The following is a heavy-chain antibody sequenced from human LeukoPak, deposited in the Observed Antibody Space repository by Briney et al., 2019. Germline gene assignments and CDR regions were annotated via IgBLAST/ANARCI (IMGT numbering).Heavy chain of an antibody. V-gene: IGHV3-66*01. D-gene: IGHD1-1*01. J-gene: IGHJ4*02. CDR1: GFTVSSNY. Sequence: GGSLRLSCAASGFTVSSNYMSWVRQAPGKGLEWVSVIYSGGSTYYADSVKGRFTISRDNSKNTLYLQMNSLRAVDTAVYYCARESQLERFDYWGQGTLVTVSS. CDR2: IYSGGST. CDR3: ARESQLERFDY.